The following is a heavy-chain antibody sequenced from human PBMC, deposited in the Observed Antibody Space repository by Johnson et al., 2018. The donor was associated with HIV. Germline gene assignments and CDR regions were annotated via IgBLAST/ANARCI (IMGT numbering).Heavy chain of an antibody. J-gene: IGHJ3*02. CDR3: AKQLYDLNYDFWSGYPI. V-gene: IGHV3-30-3*02. CDR2: ISYDGSNK. CDR1: GFTFSSYA. D-gene: IGHD3-3*01. Sequence: QLVESGGGVVQPGRSLRLSCAASGFTFSSYAMHWVRQAPGKGLEWVAVISYDGSNKYYADSVKGRFTISRDNSKNTLYLQMNSLRAEDTAVYYCAKQLYDLNYDFWSGYPIWGQGTMVTVSS.